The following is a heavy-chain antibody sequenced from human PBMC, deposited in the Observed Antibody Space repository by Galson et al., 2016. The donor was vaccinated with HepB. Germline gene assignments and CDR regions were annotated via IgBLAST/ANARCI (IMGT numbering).Heavy chain of an antibody. V-gene: IGHV3-30*04. CDR3: ARDNSGRWLGY. Sequence: SLRLSCAASGFTFNNHAMHWVRQAPGKGLEWVAVISYDGGNKYYVDSVKGRFTISRDNSKNTLYLQMNSLRGDDTAVYYCARDNSGRWLGYWGQGTLVTVSS. J-gene: IGHJ4*02. CDR2: ISYDGGNK. D-gene: IGHD6-19*01. CDR1: GFTFNNHA.